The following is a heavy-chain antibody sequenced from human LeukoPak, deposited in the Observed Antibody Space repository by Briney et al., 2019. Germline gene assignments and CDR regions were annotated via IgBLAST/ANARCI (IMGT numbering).Heavy chain of an antibody. CDR1: GYTFTSYG. J-gene: IGHJ3*02. V-gene: IGHV1-18*01. CDR3: ARDEEMATMDAFDI. D-gene: IGHD5-24*01. CDR2: ISAYNGNT. Sequence: GASVKVSCKASGYTFTSYGISWVRQAPGQGLEWMGWISAYNGNTNYAQKLQGRVTMTTDTSTSTAYMELRSLRSDDTAVYYCARDEEMATMDAFDIWGQGTMVTVSS.